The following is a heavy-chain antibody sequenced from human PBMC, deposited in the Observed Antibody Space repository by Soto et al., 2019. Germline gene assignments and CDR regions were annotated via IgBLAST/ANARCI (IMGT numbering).Heavy chain of an antibody. CDR2: IYHSAST. CDR1: GGSISSGGYS. Sequence: TSETLSLTCAVSGGSISSGGYSWSWIRQPPGKGLELIGYIYHSASTYYNPSLKSRVTISVDRSKNQLSLKLSSVTAADTAVYYCARGAYYYDSSGYPEYFQHWGQGTLVTVSS. J-gene: IGHJ1*01. V-gene: IGHV4-30-2*01. CDR3: ARGAYYYDSSGYPEYFQH. D-gene: IGHD3-22*01.